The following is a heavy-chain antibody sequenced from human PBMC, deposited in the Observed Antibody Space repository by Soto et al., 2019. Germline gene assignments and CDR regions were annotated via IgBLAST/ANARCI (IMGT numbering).Heavy chain of an antibody. Sequence: QVQLQESGPGLVKPSQTLSLTCTVSGGSIDNYEYYWTWIRQPPGKGLEWVGYIYYSGRTNYTPSLNSRLTISLDTSKNQFSLRLTSVSAADTAMYYCARDRSNSPDYFDFWGQGTLVTVSS. J-gene: IGHJ4*02. V-gene: IGHV4-30-4*01. CDR2: IYYSGRT. CDR1: GGSIDNYEYY. CDR3: ARDRSNSPDYFDF. D-gene: IGHD6-6*01.